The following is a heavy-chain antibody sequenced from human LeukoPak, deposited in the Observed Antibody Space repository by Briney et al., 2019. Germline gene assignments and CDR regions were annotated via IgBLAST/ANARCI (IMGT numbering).Heavy chain of an antibody. CDR2: IYTSGST. J-gene: IGHJ4*02. CDR1: GGSISSYY. Sequence: SETLSLTCTVSGGSISSYYWSWIRQPAGKGLEWIGRIYTSGSTNHNPSLKGRVTMSVGTSKNQFSLQLNSVTAADTAVYYCARGRGSSWYYFDYWGQGTLVTVSS. D-gene: IGHD6-13*01. V-gene: IGHV4-4*07. CDR3: ARGRGSSWYYFDY.